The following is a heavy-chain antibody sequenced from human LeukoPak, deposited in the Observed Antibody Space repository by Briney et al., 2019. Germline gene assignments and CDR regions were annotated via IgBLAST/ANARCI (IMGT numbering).Heavy chain of an antibody. D-gene: IGHD3-22*01. Sequence: GGSLRLSCEASGFTFSRHAMSWVRQAPGKGLEWVSSLSGTGGSTYYADSVKGRLTVPRDNSRNMLYLEMNSLRAEDTAVYYCAKFQANYYDSSGYGCFDYWGQGVLVTVSS. CDR2: LSGTGGST. J-gene: IGHJ4*02. V-gene: IGHV3-23*01. CDR3: AKFQANYYDSSGYGCFDY. CDR1: GFTFSRHA.